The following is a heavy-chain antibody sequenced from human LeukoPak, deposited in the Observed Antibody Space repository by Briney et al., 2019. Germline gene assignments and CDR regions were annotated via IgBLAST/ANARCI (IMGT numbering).Heavy chain of an antibody. D-gene: IGHD2-2*01. CDR2: ISYDGSNK. CDR1: GFTFSSYA. J-gene: IGHJ6*02. V-gene: IGHV3-30-3*01. CDR3: ARQYCSSTSCYYAYYYYGMDV. Sequence: PGGSLRLSCAASGFTFSSYAMHWVRQAPGKGLEWVAVISYDGSNKYYADSVKGRFTISRDNSKNTLYLQMNSLRAEDTAVYYCARQYCSSTSCYYAYYYYGMDVWGQGTTVTVSS.